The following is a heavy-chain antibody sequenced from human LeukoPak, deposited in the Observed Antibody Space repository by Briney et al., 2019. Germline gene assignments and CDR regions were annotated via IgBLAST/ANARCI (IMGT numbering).Heavy chain of an antibody. J-gene: IGHJ4*02. V-gene: IGHV1-18*04. CDR2: ISAFDGKS. Sequence: ASVKVSCKASGYTFTNYGFSWVRQAPGQGLEWMGWISAFDGKSNYAQKLQDRVTMTTDTSTATAYMELRSLRSDDTAVYYCAKDQGSEGNGWYNDYWGQGTLVTVSS. D-gene: IGHD6-19*01. CDR3: AKDQGSEGNGWYNDY. CDR1: GYTFTNYG.